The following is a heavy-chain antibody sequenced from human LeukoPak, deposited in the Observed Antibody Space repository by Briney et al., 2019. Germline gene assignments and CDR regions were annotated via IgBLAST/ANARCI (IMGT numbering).Heavy chain of an antibody. CDR2: MSSSSDYS. Sequence: PGGSLRLSCAASGFTFNSYNMNWVRQAPGTGLEWVSSMSSSSDYSYYADSVRGRFTISRDNAKNSLYLQMNSLRAEDTAVYYCARDRCSGGSCYDDYYYYYMDVWGKGTTVTVSS. D-gene: IGHD2-15*01. V-gene: IGHV3-21*01. CDR3: ARDRCSGGSCYDDYYYYYMDV. J-gene: IGHJ6*03. CDR1: GFTFNSYN.